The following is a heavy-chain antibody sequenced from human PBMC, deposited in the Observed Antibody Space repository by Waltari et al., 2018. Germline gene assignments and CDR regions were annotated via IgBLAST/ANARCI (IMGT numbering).Heavy chain of an antibody. D-gene: IGHD2-21*02. V-gene: IGHV4-59*01. CDR2: IYYTGST. CDR1: GVSISGFY. Sequence: QVQLQESGPSLLQPSETLSPICTVSGVSISGFYWSWVRQPPGKGLDWIGYIYYTGSTNFNPSLKSRVTMSVDTSKNQFSLKLSSVTAADTAFYYCARGGGGDWEWFDPWGQGTLVTVSS. J-gene: IGHJ5*02. CDR3: ARGGGGDWEWFDP.